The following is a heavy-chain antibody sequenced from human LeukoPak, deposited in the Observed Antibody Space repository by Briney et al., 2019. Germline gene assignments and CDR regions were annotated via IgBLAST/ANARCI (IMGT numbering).Heavy chain of an antibody. Sequence: PGGSLRLSCAASGFTFSSYAMHWVRQAPGKGLEWVAVISYDGSNKYYADSVKGRFTISRDNSKNTLYLQMNSLRAEDTAVYYCARDGITMIVVSYYYYGMDGWGQGTTVTVSS. CDR3: ARDGITMIVVSYYYYGMDG. D-gene: IGHD3-22*01. CDR1: GFTFSSYA. CDR2: ISYDGSNK. V-gene: IGHV3-30-3*01. J-gene: IGHJ6*02.